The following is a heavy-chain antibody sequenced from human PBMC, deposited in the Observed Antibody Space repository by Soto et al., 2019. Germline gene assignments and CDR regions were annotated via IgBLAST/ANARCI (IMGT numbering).Heavy chain of an antibody. J-gene: IGHJ5*02. CDR1: GYSFTDYY. CDR2: INPNRGVT. CDR3: ARGGNSAMDWFDP. Sequence: GASVKVSCKASGYSFTDYYMHWVRQAPGQGLEWLGWINPNRGVTSYAQEFQGRVTLTRDTSISTAYLELSRLRSDDTAVYYCARGGNSAMDWFDPWGQGTLVTVSS. V-gene: IGHV1-2*02. D-gene: IGHD2-21*02.